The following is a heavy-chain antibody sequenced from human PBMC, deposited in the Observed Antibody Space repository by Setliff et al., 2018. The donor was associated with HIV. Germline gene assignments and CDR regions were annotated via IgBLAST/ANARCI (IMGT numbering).Heavy chain of an antibody. D-gene: IGHD2-2*01. CDR1: GGTFSIYA. J-gene: IGHJ6*02. CDR2: IIPILGMS. CDR3: ARGGVCTSTSCGGNYYYGMDV. V-gene: IGHV1-69*10. Sequence: EASVKVSCKSSGGTFSIYAISWVRQAPGRGLEWMGGIIPILGMSIYAQKFQGRVTITADESTSTAYMELSSLRSDDTAVYYCARGGVCTSTSCGGNYYYGMDVWGQGTTVTVSS.